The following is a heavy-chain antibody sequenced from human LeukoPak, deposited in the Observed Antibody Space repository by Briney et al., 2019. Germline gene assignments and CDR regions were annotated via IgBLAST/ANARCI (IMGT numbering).Heavy chain of an antibody. CDR3: ARSLGYYYDSSGPPFDY. D-gene: IGHD3-22*01. Sequence: SETLSLTCTVSGGSISSYYWSWIRQPPGKGLKWIGYIYYSGSTNYNPSLKSRVTISIDTSKNQFSLKLSSVTAADTAVYYCARSLGYYYDSSGPPFDYWGQGTLVTVSS. CDR1: GGSISSYY. CDR2: IYYSGST. J-gene: IGHJ4*02. V-gene: IGHV4-59*01.